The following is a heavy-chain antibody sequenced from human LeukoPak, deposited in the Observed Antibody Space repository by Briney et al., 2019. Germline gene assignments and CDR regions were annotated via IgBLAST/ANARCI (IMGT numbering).Heavy chain of an antibody. D-gene: IGHD6-19*01. CDR2: ISGSGSST. CDR3: AKGVAVASPYYFDY. CDR1: GLTFSSYA. J-gene: IGHJ4*02. V-gene: IGHV3-23*01. Sequence: GGSLRLSCAASGLTFSSYAMSWVRQAPGKGLEWVSPISGSGSSTYYADSVKGRFTISRDNSKNTLYLQMNSLRAEDTAVYYCAKGVAVASPYYFDYWGQGTLVTVPS.